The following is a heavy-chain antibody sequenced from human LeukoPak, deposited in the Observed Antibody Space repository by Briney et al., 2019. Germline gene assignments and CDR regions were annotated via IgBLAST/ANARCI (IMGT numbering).Heavy chain of an antibody. Sequence: ASVKVSCKVSGYTLTELSMHWVRQAPGKELEWMGGFDPEDGETIYAQKFQGRVTMTEDTSTDTAYMELSSLRSEDTAVYYCATDSRRWELLREGYYFDYWGQGTLVTVSS. D-gene: IGHD1-26*01. J-gene: IGHJ4*02. CDR1: GYTLTELS. CDR3: ATDSRRWELLREGYYFDY. V-gene: IGHV1-24*01. CDR2: FDPEDGET.